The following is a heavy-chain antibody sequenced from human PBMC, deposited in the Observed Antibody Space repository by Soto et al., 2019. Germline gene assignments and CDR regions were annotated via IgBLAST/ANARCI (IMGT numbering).Heavy chain of an antibody. CDR1: GYTFTSYG. J-gene: IGHJ4*02. D-gene: IGHD4-4*01. Sequence: ASVKVSCKASGYTFTSYGISWVRQAPGQGLEWMGWISAYNGNTNYAQKLQGRVTMTTDTSTSTAYMELRSLRSDDTAVYYCARDPPTVKSAGSLDYWGQGTLVTVSS. CDR2: ISAYNGNT. CDR3: ARDPPTVKSAGSLDY. V-gene: IGHV1-18*01.